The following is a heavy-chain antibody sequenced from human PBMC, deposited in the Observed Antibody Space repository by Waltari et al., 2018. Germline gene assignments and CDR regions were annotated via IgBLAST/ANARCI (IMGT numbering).Heavy chain of an antibody. CDR3: AREGEWLLQNWFDP. CDR1: GYSISSGYY. V-gene: IGHV4-38-2*02. CDR2: IYHSGST. J-gene: IGHJ5*02. D-gene: IGHD3-3*01. Sequence: QVQLQESGPGLVKPSETLSLTCTVSGYSISSGYYWGWIRQPPGKGLEWIGSIYHSGSTYYNPSLKSRVTISVDTSKNQFSLKLSSVTAADTAVYYCAREGEWLLQNWFDPWGQGTLVTVSS.